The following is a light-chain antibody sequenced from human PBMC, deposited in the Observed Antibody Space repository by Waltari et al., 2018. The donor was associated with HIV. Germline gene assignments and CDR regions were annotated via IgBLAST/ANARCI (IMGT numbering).Light chain of an antibody. V-gene: IGLV2-14*01. CDR1: SSDVGGYNY. Sequence: QSALTQPASVSGSPGPSITISCTGTSSDVGGYNYVFWYQQHPGKAPKLMIYEVTNRPSGVSNRFSGSKSGNTASLTISGLQAEDEADYYCSSYTSSSTQVFGTGTKVTVL. CDR3: SSYTSSSTQV. CDR2: EVT. J-gene: IGLJ1*01.